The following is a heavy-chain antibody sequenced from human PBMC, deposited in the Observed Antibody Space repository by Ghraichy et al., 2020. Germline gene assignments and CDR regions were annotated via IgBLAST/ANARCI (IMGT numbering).Heavy chain of an antibody. J-gene: IGHJ4*02. V-gene: IGHV3-43*02. Sequence: GGSLRLSCAASGFTFHDYAMHWVRQAPGRGLEWVSLISGDGGSTYYADSVRGRFTISRDNRKNSLYLQMNSLTTEDTALYYCGKDMGSKNLLFAGFDAWGQGAPVTVSS. CDR3: GKDMGSKNLLFAGFDA. CDR1: GFTFHDYA. D-gene: IGHD3-10*01. CDR2: ISGDGGST.